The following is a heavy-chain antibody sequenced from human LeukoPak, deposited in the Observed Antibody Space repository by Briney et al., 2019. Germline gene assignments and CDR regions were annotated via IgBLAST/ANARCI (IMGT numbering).Heavy chain of an antibody. D-gene: IGHD4-17*01. V-gene: IGHV2-5*02. CDR2: IYWDDDK. J-gene: IGHJ5*02. CDR3: AHSGDYVVFRGVVPS. Sequence: KSSGPTLVNPTQTLTLTCNFSGCSLPTRGEGVNWIRQPQGKALEWLKLIYWDDDKSYSPSLKSRLTITRDTSKKQVVLTMNNMYPVDTPTYFCAHSGDYVVFRGVVPSWGQGTLVTVSP. CDR1: GCSLPTRGEG.